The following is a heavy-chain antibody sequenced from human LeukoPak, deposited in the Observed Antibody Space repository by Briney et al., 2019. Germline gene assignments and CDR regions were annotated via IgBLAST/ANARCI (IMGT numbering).Heavy chain of an antibody. Sequence: ASVKVSCKASGGTFSSYAISWVRQAPGQGLEWRGGIIPSFGTANYAQKFHGRVTTTTDESTSTAYMELSSLRSEETAVHYCARGGGGSYYGFDYWGQGTLVTVSP. J-gene: IGHJ4*02. CDR2: IIPSFGTA. V-gene: IGHV1-69*05. CDR1: GGTFSSYA. D-gene: IGHD1-26*01. CDR3: ARGGGGSYYGFDY.